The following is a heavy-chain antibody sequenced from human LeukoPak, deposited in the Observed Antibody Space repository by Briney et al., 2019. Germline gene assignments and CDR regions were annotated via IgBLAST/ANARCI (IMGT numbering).Heavy chain of an antibody. V-gene: IGHV3-33*08. CDR3: ATGGRFYYDL. CDR2: AYGDGTDK. D-gene: IGHD2-15*01. J-gene: IGHJ4*02. CDR1: GFTFDDYA. Sequence: PGGSLRLSCAASGFTFDDYAMHWVRQAPGKGLEWVAVAYGDGTDKYYADSVKGRFTISKDLSQNRLYMQMNSLRAEDAAMYYCATGGRFYYDLWGQGTLVTVSS.